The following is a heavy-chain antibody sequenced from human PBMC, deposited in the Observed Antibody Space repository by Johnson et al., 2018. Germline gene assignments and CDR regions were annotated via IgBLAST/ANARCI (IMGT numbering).Heavy chain of an antibody. J-gene: IGHJ6*02. V-gene: IGHV3-21*04. D-gene: IGHD4-11*01. CDR1: GFTVSTNY. Sequence: VQLVESGGGLVQPGGSLRLPCAASGFTVSTNYMTWVRQAPGKGLEWVSSISSSTSYIYDADSVKGRFTISRDNAKNSLYLQMTSLRAEDTAVYYCARSPDYSNYYYYTMDVWGQGTTVTVSS. CDR3: ARSPDYSNYYYYTMDV. CDR2: ISSSTSYI.